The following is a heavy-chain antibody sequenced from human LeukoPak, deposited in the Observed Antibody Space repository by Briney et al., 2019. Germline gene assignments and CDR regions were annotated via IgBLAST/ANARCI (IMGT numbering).Heavy chain of an antibody. J-gene: IGHJ4*02. CDR2: IYYSGST. Sequence: SETLSLTCTVSGGSISSYYWSWIRQPPGKGLEWIGYIYYSGSTNYNPSLKSRVTISVDTSKNQFSLKLSSVTAADTAVYYCARATSGYSYGFDYWGQGTLVTASS. V-gene: IGHV4-59*01. CDR1: GGSISSYY. CDR3: ARATSGYSYGFDY. D-gene: IGHD5-18*01.